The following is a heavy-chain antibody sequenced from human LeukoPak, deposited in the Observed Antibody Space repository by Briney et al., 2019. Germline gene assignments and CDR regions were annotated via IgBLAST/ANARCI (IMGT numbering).Heavy chain of an antibody. V-gene: IGHV3-30*18. CDR2: ISYDGSNK. CDR3: AKTKYEFWSGYYPHY. CDR1: GCTFSSYG. Sequence: GGSLRLSCAASGCTFSSYGMHWVRQAPGKGLEWVAVISYDGSNKYYADSVKGRFTISRDNSKNTLYLQMNSLRAEDTAVYYCAKTKYEFWSGYYPHYWGQGTLVTVSS. J-gene: IGHJ4*02. D-gene: IGHD3-3*01.